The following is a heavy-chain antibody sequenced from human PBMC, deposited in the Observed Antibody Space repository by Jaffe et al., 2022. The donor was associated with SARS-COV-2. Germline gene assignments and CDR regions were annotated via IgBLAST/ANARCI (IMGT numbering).Heavy chain of an antibody. Sequence: QVQLVESGGGVVQPGRSLRLSCAASGFTFSSYGMHWVRQAPGKGLEWVAVIWYDGSNKYYADSVKGRFTISRDNSKNTLYLQMNSLRAEDTAVYYCARSGDQLLYFYYYYGMDVWGQGTTVTVSS. CDR2: IWYDGSNK. V-gene: IGHV3-33*01. J-gene: IGHJ6*02. CDR3: ARSGDQLLYFYYYYGMDV. CDR1: GFTFSSYG. D-gene: IGHD2-2*02.